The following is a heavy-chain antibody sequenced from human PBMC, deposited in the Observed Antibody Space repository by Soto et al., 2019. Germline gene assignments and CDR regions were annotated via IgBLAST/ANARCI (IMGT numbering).Heavy chain of an antibody. V-gene: IGHV3-15*01. Sequence: EVQLVESGGGLVKPGGSRRLSCVTSGFTLSKAWMSWVRQAPGKGLEWVDRIKSDSDGGTTDYAAPVKGRFTISRDDSKNTVYLQMNSLKTEDTAVYYCTTDALRFLEWFSYWGQGTLVTVSS. J-gene: IGHJ4*02. CDR2: IKSDSDGGTT. D-gene: IGHD3-3*01. CDR1: GFTLSKAW. CDR3: TTDALRFLEWFSY.